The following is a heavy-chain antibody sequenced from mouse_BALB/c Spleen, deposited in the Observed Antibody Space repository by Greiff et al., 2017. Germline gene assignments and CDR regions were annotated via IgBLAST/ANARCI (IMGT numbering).Heavy chain of an antibody. V-gene: IGHV1-80*01. D-gene: IGHD3-3*01. Sequence: QVQLKQSGAELVRPGSSVKISCKASGYAFSSYWMNWVKQRPGQGLEWIGQIYPGDGDTNYNGKFKGKATLTADKSSSTAYMQLSSLTSEDSAVYFCAREGDSWFAYWGQGTLVTVSA. J-gene: IGHJ3*01. CDR2: IYPGDGDT. CDR1: GYAFSSYW. CDR3: AREGDSWFAY.